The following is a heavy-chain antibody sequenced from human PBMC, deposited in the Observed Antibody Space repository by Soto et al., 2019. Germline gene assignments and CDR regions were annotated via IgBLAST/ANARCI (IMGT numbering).Heavy chain of an antibody. CDR1: GFTFSSSW. J-gene: IGHJ3*02. CDR3: GRGRQHAIDI. CDR2: TNEDGSAK. V-gene: IGHV3-7*04. Sequence: VQVVESGGDLVQPGGSLRLSCAASGFTFSSSWMNWVRQAPGKGLEWVANTNEDGSAKYHVDSVKSRFTISRDNAKNSLYLQMNNLRGEDTAVYYCGRGRQHAIDIWGQGTMVTVSS. D-gene: IGHD6-25*01.